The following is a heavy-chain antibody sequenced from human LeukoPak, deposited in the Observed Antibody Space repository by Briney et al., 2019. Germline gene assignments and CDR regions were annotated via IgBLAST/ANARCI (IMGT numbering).Heavy chain of an antibody. Sequence: GGSLRLSCAGSGFTLRSYWMSWVRQAPGKGLEWVANIKQDGSEKYYVDSVKGPFTISRDNAKNSLYLQMNSLRAEDTAVYYCARVHDYSNSQPQDDWYFDLWGRGTLVTVSS. CDR2: IKQDGSEK. CDR3: ARVHDYSNSQPQDDWYFDL. V-gene: IGHV3-7*01. J-gene: IGHJ2*01. CDR1: GFTLRSYW. D-gene: IGHD4-11*01.